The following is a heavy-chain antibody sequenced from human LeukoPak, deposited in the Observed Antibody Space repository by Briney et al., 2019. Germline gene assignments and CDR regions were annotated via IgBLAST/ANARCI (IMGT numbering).Heavy chain of an antibody. CDR3: AKDGYCSSATCYPYHFAN. CDR2: ISREGSNE. D-gene: IGHD2-2*03. CDR1: GFTFSHYG. V-gene: IGHV3-30*18. Sequence: QPGRSLRLSCAASGFTFSHYGMHWVRQAPGKGLEWVAFISREGSNEYYADTVKGRFAISRDNSKNTLYLQMSGLGAGDTAVYYCAKDGYCSSATCYPYHFANWGQGTLVTVSS. J-gene: IGHJ4*02.